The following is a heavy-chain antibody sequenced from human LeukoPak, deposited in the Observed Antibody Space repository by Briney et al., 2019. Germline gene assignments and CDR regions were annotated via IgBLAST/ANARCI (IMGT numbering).Heavy chain of an antibody. Sequence: GGSLRLSCAASGFSLSSYDMHWVRQGTGKGLEWVSGMGIPGDTYYPGSVTGRFTISRENVRNSLYLQMNSLRAGDTAVYYCARAARFLHSTGAHAFDIWGQGTMVTVSS. CDR1: GFSLSSYD. J-gene: IGHJ3*02. CDR3: ARAARFLHSTGAHAFDI. CDR2: MGIPGDT. D-gene: IGHD2-8*02. V-gene: IGHV3-13*04.